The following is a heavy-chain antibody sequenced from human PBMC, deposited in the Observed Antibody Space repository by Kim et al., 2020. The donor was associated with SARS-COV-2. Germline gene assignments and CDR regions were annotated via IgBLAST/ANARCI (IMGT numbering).Heavy chain of an antibody. CDR3: AREAGTVTTLRFDP. V-gene: IGHV7-4-1*02. J-gene: IGHJ5*02. D-gene: IGHD4-17*01. Sequence: AQGFTGRFVFSLDTSVSTAYLQISSLKAEDTAVYYCAREAGTVTTLRFDPWGQGTLVTVSS.